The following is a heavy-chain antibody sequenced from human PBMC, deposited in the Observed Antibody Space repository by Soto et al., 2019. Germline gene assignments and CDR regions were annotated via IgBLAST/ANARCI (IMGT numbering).Heavy chain of an antibody. CDR3: ARGGVWQQMVNFDY. J-gene: IGHJ4*02. CDR1: GGSFSGYY. D-gene: IGHD6-13*01. V-gene: IGHV4-34*01. Sequence: SETLSLTCAVYGGSFSGYYWSWIRQPPGKGLEWIGEINHSGSTNYNPSLKSRVTISVDTSKNQFSLKLSSVTAADTAVYYCARGGVWQQMVNFDYWGQGTLVTVSS. CDR2: INHSGST.